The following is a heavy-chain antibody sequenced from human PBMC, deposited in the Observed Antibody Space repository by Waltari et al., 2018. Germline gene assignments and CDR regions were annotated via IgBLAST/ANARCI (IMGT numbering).Heavy chain of an antibody. CDR2: MNPHRCNT. J-gene: IGHJ5*02. V-gene: IGHV1-8*01. CDR1: GYTFTNYD. D-gene: IGHD6-13*01. Sequence: QVQLVQSGAEVKKPGASVKVSCKTSGYTFTNYDINWVRQATGQGIEWMGWMNPHRCNTGFAQKFQDRLIMTANTAITTAYMELTGLTSDDTAVYYCARGAAPGKGAHWFDPWGQGTLVIVSS. CDR3: ARGAAPGKGAHWFDP.